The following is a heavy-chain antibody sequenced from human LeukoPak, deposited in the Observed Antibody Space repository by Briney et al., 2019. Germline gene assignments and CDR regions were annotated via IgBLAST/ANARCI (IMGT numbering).Heavy chain of an antibody. CDR2: ISYDGSNK. CDR3: ASPGRSFTMARGY. CDR1: GFTFSSYA. Sequence: PGGSLRLSCAASGFTFSSYAMHWVRQAPGKGLEWVAVISYDGSNKYYADSVKGRFTISRDNSKNTLYLQMNSLRAEDTAVYYCASPGRSFTMARGYWGQGTLVTVSS. J-gene: IGHJ4*02. V-gene: IGHV3-30*04. D-gene: IGHD3-10*01.